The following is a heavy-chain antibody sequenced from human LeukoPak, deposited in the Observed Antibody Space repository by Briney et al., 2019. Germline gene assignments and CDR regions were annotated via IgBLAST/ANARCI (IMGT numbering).Heavy chain of an antibody. J-gene: IGHJ4*02. Sequence: SVKVSCKASGATFSSYGISWIRQSPGQGLEWMGGIVPMFGKSNYAQKFQGRLTITADESTNTAYMELTSLTFEDTAVYYCAREFEGHHPAFGDWVQVTLVTVSS. CDR3: AREFEGHHPAFGD. V-gene: IGHV1-69*13. CDR2: IVPMFGKS. CDR1: GATFSSYG. D-gene: IGHD3-10*01.